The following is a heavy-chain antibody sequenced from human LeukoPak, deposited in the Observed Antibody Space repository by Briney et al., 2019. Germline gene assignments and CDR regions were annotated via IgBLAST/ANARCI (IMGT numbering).Heavy chain of an antibody. CDR1: GYSISSGYY. J-gene: IGHJ6*03. V-gene: IGHV4-38-2*02. Sequence: ASETLSLTCTVSGYSISSGYYWGWIRQPPGKGLEWIGSIYHSGSTYYNPSLKSRVTISVDTSKNQFSLKLSSVTAADTAVYYCARGTRVYGKDYYYYYMDVWGKGTTVTVSS. CDR3: ARGTRVYGKDYYYYYMDV. CDR2: IYHSGST. D-gene: IGHD2-2*01.